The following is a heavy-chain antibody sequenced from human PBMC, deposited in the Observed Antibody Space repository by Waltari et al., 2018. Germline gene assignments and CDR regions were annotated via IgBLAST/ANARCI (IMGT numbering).Heavy chain of an antibody. CDR3: ATTPGGYDYIWGSYRHDY. CDR1: GGSISSSSYY. Sequence: QLQLQESGPGLVKPSETLSLTCTVSGGSISSSSYYWGWIRQPPGKGLEWIGSIYYSGSTYYNPSLKSRVTISVDTSKNQFSLKLSSVTAADTAVYYCATTPGGYDYIWGSYRHDYWGQGTLVTVSS. D-gene: IGHD3-16*02. CDR2: IYYSGST. V-gene: IGHV4-39*07. J-gene: IGHJ4*02.